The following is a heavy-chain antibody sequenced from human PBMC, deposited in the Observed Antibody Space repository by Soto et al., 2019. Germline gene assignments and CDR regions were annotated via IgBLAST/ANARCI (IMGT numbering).Heavy chain of an antibody. Sequence: SETLSLTCAVSGGSISSGGYSWSWIRQPPGKGLEWIGYIYHSGSTYYNPSLKSRVTMSVDRSKNQFSLKLSSVTAADTAVYYCARAAVKYNWFDPWGQGTLVTVSS. CDR3: ARAAVKYNWFDP. CDR2: IYHSGST. CDR1: GGSISSGGYS. V-gene: IGHV4-30-2*01. D-gene: IGHD4-17*01. J-gene: IGHJ5*02.